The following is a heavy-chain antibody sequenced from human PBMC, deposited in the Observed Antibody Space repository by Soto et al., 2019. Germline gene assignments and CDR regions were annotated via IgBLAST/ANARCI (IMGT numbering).Heavy chain of an antibody. CDR2: ISAYNGNT. D-gene: IGHD1-26*01. Sequence: QVQLVQSGAEVKKPGASVKVSCKASGYTFTSYGISWVRQAPGQGLEWMGWISAYNGNTNYAQKLQGRVTMTTDAAMSTVYMELRSLRSDDTAVYYCARSGSYYWHNWFDPWGQGTLVTVSS. V-gene: IGHV1-18*01. CDR1: GYTFTSYG. J-gene: IGHJ5*02. CDR3: ARSGSYYWHNWFDP.